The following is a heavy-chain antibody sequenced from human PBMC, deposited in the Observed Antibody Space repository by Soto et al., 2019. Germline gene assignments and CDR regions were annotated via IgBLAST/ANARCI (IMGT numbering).Heavy chain of an antibody. Sequence: QVQLQESGPGLVKPSGTLSLTCAVSSGSISSSTWWSWVRQPPGKGLEWIVEIYHSGSTNYNPSLQSRVTISVDKSKNQFSLKLSSVTAADTAVYYCARDSGGAAGNWFDPWGQGTMVTVSS. J-gene: IGHJ5*02. CDR1: SGSISSSTW. CDR3: ARDSGGAAGNWFDP. V-gene: IGHV4-4*02. D-gene: IGHD6-13*01. CDR2: IYHSGST.